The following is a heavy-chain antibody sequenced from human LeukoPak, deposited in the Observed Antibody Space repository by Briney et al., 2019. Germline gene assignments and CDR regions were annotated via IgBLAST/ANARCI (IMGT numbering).Heavy chain of an antibody. CDR3: AKSWPSYYYGMDV. CDR1: GFTFDDYT. CDR2: ISWDGGST. J-gene: IGHJ6*02. V-gene: IGHV3-43*01. Sequence: GGSLRLSCAASGFTFDDYTMHWVRQAPGKGLEWVSLISWDGGSTYYADSVKGRFTISRDNSKNSLYLQMNSLRTEDTALYYCAKSWPSYYYGMDVRGQGTTVTVSS. D-gene: IGHD6-13*01.